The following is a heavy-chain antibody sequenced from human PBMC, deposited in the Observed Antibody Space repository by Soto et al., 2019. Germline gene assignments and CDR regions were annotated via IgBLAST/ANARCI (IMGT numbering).Heavy chain of an antibody. CDR3: ARVDIVVVPAAMDV. Sequence: SETLSLTCTVSGGSISSSSYYWGWIRQPPGKGLEWIGSIYYSGSTYYNPSLKSRVTISVDTSKNQFSLKLSSVTAADTAVYYCARVDIVVVPAAMDVWGQGTTVTVSS. J-gene: IGHJ6*02. D-gene: IGHD2-2*03. V-gene: IGHV4-39*01. CDR1: GGSISSSSYY. CDR2: IYYSGST.